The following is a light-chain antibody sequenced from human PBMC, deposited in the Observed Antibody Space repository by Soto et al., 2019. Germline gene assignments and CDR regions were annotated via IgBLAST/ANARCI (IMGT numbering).Light chain of an antibody. V-gene: IGLV1-40*01. CDR2: GNS. CDR1: GSNIGAGYD. CDR3: QSHDSSLSGSGDVV. Sequence: QSVLTQPPSVSGAPGQRVTISCTGSGSNIGAGYDVHWYQQLPGTAPKLLIYGNSNRPSGVPDRFSGSKSGTSASLAITGLQAEDEADYYCQSHDSSLSGSGDVVFGGGTKVTVL. J-gene: IGLJ2*01.